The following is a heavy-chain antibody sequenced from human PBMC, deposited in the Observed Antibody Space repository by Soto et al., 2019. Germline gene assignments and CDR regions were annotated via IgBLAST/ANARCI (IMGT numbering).Heavy chain of an antibody. J-gene: IGHJ2*01. CDR3: PRPFAYKMPSFWYFDL. V-gene: IGHV3-23*01. CDR1: GFSFGSYV. D-gene: IGHD1-1*01. CDR2: IIASGRST. Sequence: EEQVLESGGGLVQPGGSLRLSCAASGFSFGSYVMTWVRQAPGKGLEWVSGIIASGRSTYYADSVKGRFTVSRDNSKNTLYLDMNNLRVEDTAAYFCPRPFAYKMPSFWYFDLWGRGTLVTVSP.